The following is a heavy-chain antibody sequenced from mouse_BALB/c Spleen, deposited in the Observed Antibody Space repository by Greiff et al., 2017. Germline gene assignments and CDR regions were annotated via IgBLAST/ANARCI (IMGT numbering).Heavy chain of an antibody. CDR1: GYSITSGYY. D-gene: IGHD1-1*01. V-gene: IGHV3-6*02. CDR2: ISYDGSN. J-gene: IGHJ3*01. CDR3: AIYGSSYVWFAT. Sequence: EVQLQQSGPGLVKPSQSLSLTCSVTGYSITSGYYWNWIRQFPGNKLEWMGYISYDGSNNYNPSLKNRISITRDTSKNQFFLKLNSVTTEDTATYYCAIYGSSYVWFATGAKGLWSLSLQ.